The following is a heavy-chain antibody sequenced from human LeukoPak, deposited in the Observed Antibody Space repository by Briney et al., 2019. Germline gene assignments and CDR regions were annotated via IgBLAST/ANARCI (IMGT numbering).Heavy chain of an antibody. D-gene: IGHD1-26*01. CDR2: IVVGSGNT. CDR1: GFTFTSSA. CDR3: AAGYRELSTGGMDV. J-gene: IGHJ6*02. Sequence: SVKVSCKASGFTFTSSAVQWVRQARGQRLEWIGWIVVGSGNTNYAQKFQERVTITRDMSTSTAYMELSSLRSEDTAVYYCAAGYRELSTGGMDVWGQGNTVPVSS. V-gene: IGHV1-58*01.